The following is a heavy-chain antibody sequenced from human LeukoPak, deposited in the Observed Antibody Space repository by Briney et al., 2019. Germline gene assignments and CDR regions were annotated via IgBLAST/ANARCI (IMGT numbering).Heavy chain of an antibody. CDR2: IIPIFGTA. D-gene: IGHD3-22*01. V-gene: IGHV1-69*13. CDR3: ARDEGGDYYYDSSGLPDY. J-gene: IGHJ4*02. CDR1: GGTFSSYA. Sequence: SVKVSCKASGGTFSSYAISWVRQAPGQGLEWMGGIIPIFGTANYAQKFQGRVTITADESTSTAYMELSSLRAEDTAVYYCARDEGGDYYYDSSGLPDYWGQGTLVTVSS.